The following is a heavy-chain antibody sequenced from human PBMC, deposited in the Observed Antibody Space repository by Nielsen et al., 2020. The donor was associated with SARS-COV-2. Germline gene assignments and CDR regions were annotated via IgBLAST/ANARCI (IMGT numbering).Heavy chain of an antibody. Sequence: GESLKISCAASGFAFTGYPMSWIRRAPGKGLEWVSTLGGSGGDTFYADSLKGRFTISRDNVKNSVYLQMNSLRAEDTAVYYCARDPLHSFDAFDIWGQGTMVTVAS. J-gene: IGHJ3*02. CDR2: LGGSGGDT. CDR3: ARDPLHSFDAFDI. V-gene: IGHV3-21*01. D-gene: IGHD1-26*01. CDR1: GFAFTGYP.